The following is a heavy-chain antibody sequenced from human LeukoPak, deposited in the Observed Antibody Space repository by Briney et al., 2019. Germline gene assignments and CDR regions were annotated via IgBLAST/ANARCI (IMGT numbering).Heavy chain of an antibody. CDR2: ISSSGSTI. CDR3: ARDKIVGPTTLDY. J-gene: IGHJ4*02. CDR1: GFNFSTYT. V-gene: IGHV3-48*01. Sequence: GGSLRLSCAASGFNFSTYTMNWVRRAPGKGLEWVSYISSSGSTIYYADSVKGRFTISRDNAKNSLYLQMNSLRADDTAIYYSARDKIVGPTTLDYWGQGTLVTVSS. D-gene: IGHD1-26*01.